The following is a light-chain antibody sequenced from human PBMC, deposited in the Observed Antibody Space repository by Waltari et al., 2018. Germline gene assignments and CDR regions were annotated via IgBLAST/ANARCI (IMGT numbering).Light chain of an antibody. CDR3: QHYLRLPVT. CDR2: GAT. Sequence: ELVLTQSPGTLSLSVGERATVSCRASEGVSRALDWYQQKPGQAPRLLSYGATTRATGMPDRFSGSGCGTDVSLTIIRLGPDDVAVYYGQHYLRLPVTFGQGTTVEI. V-gene: IGKV3-20*01. CDR1: EGVSRA. J-gene: IGKJ1*01.